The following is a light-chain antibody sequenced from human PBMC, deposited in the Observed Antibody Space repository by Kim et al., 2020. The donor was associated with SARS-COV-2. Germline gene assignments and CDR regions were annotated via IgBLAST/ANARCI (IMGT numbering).Light chain of an antibody. Sequence: SSELTQDPAVSVALGQTVRITCHGDSLSIYFATWYQQKPGQAPVVVIYGRKNRPTGIPDRFSGSSSGNTASLTITGTQPEDEAVYYCKSRDRMGSKYVFG. V-gene: IGLV3-19*01. CDR1: SLSIYF. J-gene: IGLJ1*01. CDR2: GRK. CDR3: KSRDRMGSKYV.